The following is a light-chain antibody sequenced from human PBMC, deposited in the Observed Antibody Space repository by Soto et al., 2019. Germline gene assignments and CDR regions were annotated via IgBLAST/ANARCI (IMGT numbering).Light chain of an antibody. CDR3: ETWDSNTWV. V-gene: IGLV4-60*02. J-gene: IGLJ3*02. CDR2: LERSGSY. Sequence: QPVLTQSSSASASLGSSVKLTCTLSSGHSGYIIAWHQQQPGKIPRYLMKLERSGSYNKGSGVPDRFSGSSSGADRYLTISNLQFEDEADYYCETWDSNTWVFGGGTKLTVL. CDR1: SGHSGYI.